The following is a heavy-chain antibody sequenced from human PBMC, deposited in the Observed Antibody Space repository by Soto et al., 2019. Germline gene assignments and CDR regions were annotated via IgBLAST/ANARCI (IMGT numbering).Heavy chain of an antibody. V-gene: IGHV3-23*01. CDR1: GFTFSSYA. D-gene: IGHD3-10*01. J-gene: IGHJ4*02. Sequence: EVQLLESGGGLVQPGGSLRLSCAASGFTFSSYAMSWVRQAPGKGLEWVSAISDSGASTFYADSVKGRFTTSRDDSRNRLVLQMFSLRADDTAVYYCAKFQRAGGSGTSFDYWGQGTLVTVSS. CDR3: AKFQRAGGSGTSFDY. CDR2: ISDSGAST.